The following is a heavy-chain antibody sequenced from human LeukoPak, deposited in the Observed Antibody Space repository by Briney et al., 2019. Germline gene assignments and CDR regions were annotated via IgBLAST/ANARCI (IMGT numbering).Heavy chain of an antibody. CDR1: GGSIRNNTYY. CDR2: IYTSGST. D-gene: IGHD3-10*01. CDR3: ARGILWFGESGYYYYMDV. Sequence: SETLSLTCTVSGGSIRNNTYYWSWIRQPAGKGLEWIGRIYTSGSTNYNPSLKSRVTMSVDTSKNQFSLKLSSVTAADTAVYYCARGILWFGESGYYYYMDVWGKGTTVTISS. J-gene: IGHJ6*03. V-gene: IGHV4-4*07.